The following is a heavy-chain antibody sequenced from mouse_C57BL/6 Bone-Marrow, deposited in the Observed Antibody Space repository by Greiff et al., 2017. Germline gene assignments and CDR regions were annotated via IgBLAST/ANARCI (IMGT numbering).Heavy chain of an antibody. CDR3: ASYYYGSSHYAMDY. V-gene: IGHV14-2*01. Sequence: VQLQQSGAELVKPGASVKLSCTASGFNIKDYYLHWVKQRTEQGLEWIGRIDPEDGETKYAPKFQGKATLTADTSSNTAYLQLSSLTSEDTAVYYCASYYYGSSHYAMDYWGQGTSVTVSS. D-gene: IGHD1-1*01. J-gene: IGHJ4*01. CDR2: IDPEDGET. CDR1: GFNIKDYY.